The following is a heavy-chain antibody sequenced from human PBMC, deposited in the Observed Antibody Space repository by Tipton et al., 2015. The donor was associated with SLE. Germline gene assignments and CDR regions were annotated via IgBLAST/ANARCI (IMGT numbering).Heavy chain of an antibody. Sequence: QLVQSGPEVKKPGASVKVSCKASGYTFASYDINWVRQAPRQGLEWMGGIIPIFGAVNYAQKFQGRVTMTRSTSISTAYMELSSLRSEDTAVYYCARVRRSGVICPSLGYWGQGTLVTVSS. D-gene: IGHD2-15*01. V-gene: IGHV1-8*01. CDR3: ARVRRSGVICPSLGY. CDR1: GYTFASYD. CDR2: IIPIFGAV. J-gene: IGHJ4*02.